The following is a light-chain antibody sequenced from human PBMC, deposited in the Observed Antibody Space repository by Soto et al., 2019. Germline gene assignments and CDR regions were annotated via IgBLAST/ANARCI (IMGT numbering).Light chain of an antibody. V-gene: IGKV1-39*01. CDR2: AAS. Sequence: DIQMTQSPSSLSASVGDSVTITCRASQNIKTYLNWYQQKPGKAPNLLIYAASSLHSGVPSRFSGSGSGTDFTLTISSLQPEDFATYYCQQNFSSPPWTFGQGTKVDIK. CDR3: QQNFSSPPWT. J-gene: IGKJ1*01. CDR1: QNIKTY.